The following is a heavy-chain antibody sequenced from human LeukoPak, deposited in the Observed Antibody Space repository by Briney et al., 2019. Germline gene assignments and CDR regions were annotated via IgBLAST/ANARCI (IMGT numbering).Heavy chain of an antibody. Sequence: ASVTVSCKASGYTFTGYYMHWVRQAPGQGLEWMGWINPNSGGTNYAQKFQGRVTMTRGTSISTAYMELSRLRSDDTAVYYCARRPAYGDYVNFDLWGRGTLVTVSS. CDR2: INPNSGGT. V-gene: IGHV1-2*02. D-gene: IGHD4-17*01. CDR1: GYTFTGYY. CDR3: ARRPAYGDYVNFDL. J-gene: IGHJ2*01.